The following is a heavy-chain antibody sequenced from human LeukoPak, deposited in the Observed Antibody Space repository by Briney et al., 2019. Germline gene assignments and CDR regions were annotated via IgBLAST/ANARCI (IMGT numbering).Heavy chain of an antibody. CDR2: ISYDGSNN. Sequence: GGSLRLSCAASGFTFSSHSMNWVRQAPGKGLEWVAIISYDGSNNYYADPVKGRFIISRDNSKSTLYLQMNSLRVDDTAVYYCARAERGTHFDYWGQGTLVTVSS. CDR1: GFTFSSHS. J-gene: IGHJ4*02. V-gene: IGHV3-30*03. D-gene: IGHD3-10*01. CDR3: ARAERGTHFDY.